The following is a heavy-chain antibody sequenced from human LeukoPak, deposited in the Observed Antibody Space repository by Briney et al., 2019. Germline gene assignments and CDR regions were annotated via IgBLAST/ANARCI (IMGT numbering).Heavy chain of an antibody. Sequence: GGSLRLSCAASGFTFKDYGMHWVRQAPGKGLEWVSVISGDGGSTYRLESVKGRFTISRDNTRNSLYLQMNKLRTDDTAFYYWAKDMGGSGKYWASNWFDPWGQGTLVTVSS. J-gene: IGHJ5*02. CDR2: ISGDGGST. V-gene: IGHV3-43*02. CDR3: AKDMGGSGKYWASNWFDP. D-gene: IGHD1-26*01. CDR1: GFTFKDYG.